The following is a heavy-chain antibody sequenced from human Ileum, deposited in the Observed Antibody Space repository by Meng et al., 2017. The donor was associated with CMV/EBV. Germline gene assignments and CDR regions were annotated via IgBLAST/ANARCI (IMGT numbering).Heavy chain of an antibody. Sequence: SGGSMIIRRSYWGWIRQLPGKELEWIGSSSYSGTTFFRPSLKRRATVSVDTSKNQFFLDFFSVTAADSGLYYCVMSGMSADGTFDYWGPGSQVTVSS. D-gene: IGHD1-14*01. CDR3: VMSGMSADGTFDY. CDR1: GGSMIIRRSY. CDR2: SSYSGTT. V-gene: IGHV4-39*01. J-gene: IGHJ4*02.